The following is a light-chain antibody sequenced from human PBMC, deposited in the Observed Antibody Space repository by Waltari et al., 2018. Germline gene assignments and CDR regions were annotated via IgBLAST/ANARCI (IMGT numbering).Light chain of an antibody. CDR3: QQNSNWPLT. CDR2: GTS. Sequence: EIVMTQSPATLSLSPGERANLPCRASQSVSSSLAWYQQKPGQAPRLLLYGTSIRATGIPDRFSGSGSGTDFTLTISSLEPEDVAVYYCQQNSNWPLTFGGGTKVDIK. J-gene: IGKJ4*01. V-gene: IGKV3D-15*01. CDR1: QSVSSS.